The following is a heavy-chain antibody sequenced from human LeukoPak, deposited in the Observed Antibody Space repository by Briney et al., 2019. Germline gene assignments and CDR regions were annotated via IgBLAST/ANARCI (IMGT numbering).Heavy chain of an antibody. J-gene: IGHJ4*02. CDR1: GGSISTYY. D-gene: IGHD2-15*01. CDR3: ARDGSGESSGAVGYFDY. CDR2: IYYSGST. Sequence: SETLSLTCTVSGGSISTYYWSWIRQPPGKGLEWIGYIYYSGSTNYNPSLKSRVTISVDTSKNQFSLKLSSVTAADTAVYYCARDGSGESSGAVGYFDYWGQGTLVTVSS. V-gene: IGHV4-59*01.